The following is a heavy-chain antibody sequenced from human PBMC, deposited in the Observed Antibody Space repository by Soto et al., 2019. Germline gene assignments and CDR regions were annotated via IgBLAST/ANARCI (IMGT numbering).Heavy chain of an antibody. CDR1: GGSISSGDYY. Sequence: QVQRQESGPGLVKPALTLSLTCTVSGGSISSGDYYWSWIRQPPGEGLEWIGYIYYSGSTYYNPSLKSRVTISVDTSKNQFTRKLSDVTAADTAVYYCARDRPRITMVRGTRRGIDVWGQGTTVTVSS. J-gene: IGHJ6*02. V-gene: IGHV4-30-4*01. D-gene: IGHD3-10*01. CDR3: ARDRPRITMVRGTRRGIDV. CDR2: IYYSGST.